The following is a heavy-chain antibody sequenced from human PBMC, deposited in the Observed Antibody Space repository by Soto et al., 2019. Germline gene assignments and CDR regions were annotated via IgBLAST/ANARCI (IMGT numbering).Heavy chain of an antibody. V-gene: IGHV3-74*01. CDR3: AVIYSRGNFDY. CDR2: XNSDGXST. J-gene: IGHJ4*02. D-gene: IGHD6-13*01. Sequence: PXXSLRLSCAASRFTFTSYWMHWVRQAPGKGLVWVSRXNSDGXSTSSADSVKGXLTISRDXXKNTLYLQMNSLRAHDKDVYYCAVIYSRGNFDYWGQGTLVTVYS. CDR1: RFTFTSYW.